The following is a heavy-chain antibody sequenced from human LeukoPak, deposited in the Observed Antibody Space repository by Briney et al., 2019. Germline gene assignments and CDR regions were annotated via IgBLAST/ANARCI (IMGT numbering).Heavy chain of an antibody. CDR1: GGSISSYY. J-gene: IGHJ4*02. V-gene: IGHV4-59*08. D-gene: IGHD5-24*01. CDR2: IYYSGST. CDR3: ARSRDGYDEIDH. Sequence: PSETLSLTCTVSGGSISSYYWSWIRQPPGKGLEWIGYIYYSGSTNYNPSLKSRVTISVDTSKNQFSLKLSSVTAADTAVYYCARSRDGYDEIDHWGRGTLVTVSS.